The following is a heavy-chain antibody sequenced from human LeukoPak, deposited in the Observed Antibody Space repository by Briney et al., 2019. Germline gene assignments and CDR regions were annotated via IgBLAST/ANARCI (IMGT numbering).Heavy chain of an antibody. CDR2: IYYSGST. D-gene: IGHD5-24*01. CDR1: GGSISSYY. CDR3: ARENGYNKLDY. Sequence: SETLSLTCTVSGGSISSYYWSWIRQPPGKGLEWIGYIYYSGSTNYNPSLKSRVTISVDTSKNQFFLKLSSVTAADTAVYYCARENGYNKLDYWGQGTLVTVSS. V-gene: IGHV4-59*12. J-gene: IGHJ4*02.